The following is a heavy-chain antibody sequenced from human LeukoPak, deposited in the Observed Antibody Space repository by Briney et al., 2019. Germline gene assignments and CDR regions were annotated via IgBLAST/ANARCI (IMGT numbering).Heavy chain of an antibody. CDR2: ISGSGGST. Sequence: AGGSLRLSCAASGFTFSSYAMSWVRQAPGKGLEWVSAISGSGGSTYYADSVKGRFTISRDNSKNTLYLQMNSQRAEDTAVYYCAKGNSGWYSTFDYWGQGTLVTVSS. CDR3: AKGNSGWYSTFDY. D-gene: IGHD6-19*01. J-gene: IGHJ4*02. CDR1: GFTFSSYA. V-gene: IGHV3-23*01.